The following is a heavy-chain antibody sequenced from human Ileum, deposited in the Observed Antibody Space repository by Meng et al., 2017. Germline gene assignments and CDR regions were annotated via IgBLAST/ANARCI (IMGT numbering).Heavy chain of an antibody. V-gene: IGHV3-74*01. CDR2: INSDGSTT. D-gene: IGHD3-3*01. Sequence: QLVVCGVYSLQPGVSRSISCAASGFIIRSYWMHWVRHARGKGLVWVSRINSDGSTTNYADSLKGRFTISRDNAKNTLYLQMNSLRAEDTAVYYCATGGSGYFNYWGQGTLVTVSS. J-gene: IGHJ4*02. CDR1: GFIIRSYW. CDR3: ATGGSGYFNY.